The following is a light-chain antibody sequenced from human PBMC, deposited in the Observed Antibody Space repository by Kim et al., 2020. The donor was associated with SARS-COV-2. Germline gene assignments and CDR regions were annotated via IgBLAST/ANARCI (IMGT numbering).Light chain of an antibody. V-gene: IGKV3-15*01. J-gene: IGKJ2*01. Sequence: SVSPGESATLSCRACQGVSSNLVWYQQKPGQAPRLLIFTASTRATGIPARFSGSGSGTEFTLTISSLQSEDFAVYYCHQYNNWPYTFGQGTKLEI. CDR1: QGVSSN. CDR2: TAS. CDR3: HQYNNWPYT.